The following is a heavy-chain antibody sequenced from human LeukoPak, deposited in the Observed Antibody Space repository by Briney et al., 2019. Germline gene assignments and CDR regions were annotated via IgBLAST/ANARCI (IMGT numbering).Heavy chain of an antibody. J-gene: IGHJ4*02. CDR3: ARLQVAGHFDY. V-gene: IGHV4-59*12. CDR2: IYHSGST. D-gene: IGHD6-19*01. Sequence: SETLSLTCTVSGGSISSYYWSWIRQPPGKGLEWIGEIYHSGSTNYNPFLKSRVTISVDKSKNQFSLKLSSVTAADTAVYYCARLQVAGHFDYWGQGTLVTVSS. CDR1: GGSISSYY.